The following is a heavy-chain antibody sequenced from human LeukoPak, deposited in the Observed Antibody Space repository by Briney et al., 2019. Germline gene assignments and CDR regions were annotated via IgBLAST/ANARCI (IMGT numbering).Heavy chain of an antibody. CDR2: TKQDGSEK. CDR1: RFTFSSYW. J-gene: IGHJ4*02. D-gene: IGHD5-24*01. Sequence: GGSLRLSCAASRFTFSSYWMSWVRQAPGKGLEWVANTKQDGSEKYYGDSVKGRFTISRDNAKNSLYLQMNSLRAEDTAVYYCARDPGGGEMATTVDYWGQGTLVTVSS. V-gene: IGHV3-7*01. CDR3: ARDPGGGEMATTVDY.